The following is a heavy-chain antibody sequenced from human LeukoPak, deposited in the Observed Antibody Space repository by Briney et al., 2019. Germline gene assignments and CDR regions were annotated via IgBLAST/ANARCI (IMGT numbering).Heavy chain of an antibody. CDR2: MNQDGSTK. CDR3: TRGYSSGWYDY. J-gene: IGHJ4*02. D-gene: IGHD6-19*01. Sequence: SGGSLRLSCVASGFTLNTYWMNWVRQAPGKGLEWVANMNQDGSTKQYVDSVKGRFTISRDNAKNSLHLQMNSLRAEDTAVYYCTRGYSSGWYDYWGQGTLVTVSS. V-gene: IGHV3-7*03. CDR1: GFTLNTYW.